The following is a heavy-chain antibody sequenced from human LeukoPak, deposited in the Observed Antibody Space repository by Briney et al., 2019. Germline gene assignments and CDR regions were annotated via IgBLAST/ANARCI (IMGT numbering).Heavy chain of an antibody. Sequence: AGGSLRLSCAASGFTFSNAWMSWVRQAPGKGLEWVANIKEDGSEKFYVDSVKGRFAISRDNAKNSLFLQMNSLSDEDTAFYYCARGGKSGAFDIWGQGTLVTVSS. J-gene: IGHJ3*02. D-gene: IGHD3-10*01. CDR2: IKEDGSEK. CDR1: GFTFSNAW. V-gene: IGHV3-7*01. CDR3: ARGGKSGAFDI.